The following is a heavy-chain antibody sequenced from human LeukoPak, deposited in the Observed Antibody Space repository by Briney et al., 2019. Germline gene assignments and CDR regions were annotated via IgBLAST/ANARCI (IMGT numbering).Heavy chain of an antibody. CDR1: GYSISNGYY. CDR3: ARDPRGMIVVVEDAFDI. CDR2: IYHSGST. J-gene: IGHJ3*02. Sequence: SETLSLTCTVSGYSISNGYYWGWIRQPPGKGLEWIGSIYHSGSTYYNPSLKSRVTISVDTSKNQFSLKLSSVTAADTAVYYCARDPRGMIVVVEDAFDIWGQGTMVAVSS. V-gene: IGHV4-38-2*02. D-gene: IGHD3-22*01.